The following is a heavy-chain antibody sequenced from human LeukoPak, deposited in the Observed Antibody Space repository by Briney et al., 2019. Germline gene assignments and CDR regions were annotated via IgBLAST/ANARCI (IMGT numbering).Heavy chain of an antibody. Sequence: GRSLRLSCAASGFTFSSYAMHWVRQAPGKGLEWVAVISYDGSNKYYADSVKGRFTISRDNSKNTLYLQMNSLRAEDTAVYYCARVVGYSYGIDAFDIWSQGTMVTVSS. D-gene: IGHD5-18*01. CDR1: GFTFSSYA. CDR3: ARVVGYSYGIDAFDI. V-gene: IGHV3-30*04. CDR2: ISYDGSNK. J-gene: IGHJ3*02.